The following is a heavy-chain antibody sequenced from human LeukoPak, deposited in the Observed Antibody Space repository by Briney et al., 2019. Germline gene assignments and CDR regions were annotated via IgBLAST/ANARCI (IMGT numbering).Heavy chain of an antibody. CDR2: IYSGGST. CDR1: GFTFSSNY. Sequence: GGSLRLSCAASGFTFSSNYMSWVRQAPGKGLEWVSVIYSGGSTYYADSVKGRFTISRDNSKNTLYLQMNSLRAEDTAVYYCARGRDDYSNYSPAYYYYMDVWGKGTTVTVSS. V-gene: IGHV3-53*01. J-gene: IGHJ6*03. D-gene: IGHD4-11*01. CDR3: ARGRDDYSNYSPAYYYYMDV.